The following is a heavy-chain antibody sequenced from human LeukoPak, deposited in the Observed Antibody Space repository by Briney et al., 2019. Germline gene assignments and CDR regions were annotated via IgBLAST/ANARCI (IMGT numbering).Heavy chain of an antibody. CDR3: TSGSFSDGGEGEFDP. CDR2: IIPIFGTA. D-gene: IGHD1-26*01. CDR1: GGTFSSYA. J-gene: IGHJ5*02. V-gene: IGHV1-69*13. Sequence: SVKVSCKASGGTFSSYAISWVRQAPGQGLEWMGGIIPIFGTANYAQKFQGRVTITADESTSTAYMELSSLRSEDAAVYYCTSGSFSDGGEGEFDPWGQGTLVTVSS.